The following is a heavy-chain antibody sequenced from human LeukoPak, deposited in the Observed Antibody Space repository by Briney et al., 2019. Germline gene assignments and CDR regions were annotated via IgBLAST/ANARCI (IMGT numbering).Heavy chain of an antibody. CDR3: ARDLRPWGWLQFCIGY. CDR1: GFTFSHYA. CDR2: ISSNAANK. D-gene: IGHD5-24*01. J-gene: IGHJ4*02. V-gene: IGHV3-30*04. Sequence: GGSLRLSCAASGFTFSHYAIHWVRQAPGKGLEWVSLISSNAANKYYAESVKGRFTIDRDNSKNTLYLQMNSLRAEDTAVYYCARDLRPWGWLQFCIGYWGQGTLVTVSS.